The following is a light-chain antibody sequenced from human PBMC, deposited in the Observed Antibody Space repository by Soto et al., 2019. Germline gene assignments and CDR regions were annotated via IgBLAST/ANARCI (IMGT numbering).Light chain of an antibody. CDR1: SSDFGNHDY. V-gene: IGLV2-14*01. Sequence: QSALTQPASVSGSPGQSITISCTGTSSDFGNHDYVSWYQQHPGKVPKLLIYEVSNRPSGVSNRFSGSKSGNTASLTISGLQAEDEAHYYCSSFTISSTYVFGTGTKVTVL. CDR3: SSFTISSTYV. CDR2: EVS. J-gene: IGLJ1*01.